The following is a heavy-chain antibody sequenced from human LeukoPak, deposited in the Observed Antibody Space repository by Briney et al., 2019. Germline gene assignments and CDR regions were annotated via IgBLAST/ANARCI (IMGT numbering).Heavy chain of an antibody. CDR1: GGSISSHY. V-gene: IGHV4-59*08. Sequence: SETLSLTCSVSGGSISSHYWSWIRQPPGKGLGWIGYLYYTGSTNYNPSLKSRVIISVDTSKNQFSLKLSSVTAADTALYYCARLGGYYSPFDYWGQGILVTVSS. CDR3: ARLGGYYSPFDY. J-gene: IGHJ4*02. D-gene: IGHD3-22*01. CDR2: LYYTGST.